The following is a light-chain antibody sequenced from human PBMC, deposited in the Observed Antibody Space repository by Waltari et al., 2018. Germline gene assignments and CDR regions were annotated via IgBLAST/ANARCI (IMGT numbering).Light chain of an antibody. CDR2: DVS. V-gene: IGLV2-14*01. CDR1: SSDFGGYNY. Sequence: QSALTQPASVSGSPGPSITISCTGTSSDFGGYNYVSWYQQHPGKAPKLMIYDVSKRPSRVSNRFSGSKSGNTASLTISGLQAEDEADYYCSSDTSSSTLGVFETWTKVTVL. J-gene: IGLJ1*01. CDR3: SSDTSSSTLGV.